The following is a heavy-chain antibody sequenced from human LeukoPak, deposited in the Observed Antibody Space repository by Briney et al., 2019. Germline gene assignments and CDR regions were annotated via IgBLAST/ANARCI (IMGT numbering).Heavy chain of an antibody. J-gene: IGHJ2*01. D-gene: IGHD2-21*01. V-gene: IGHV4-59*01. CDR3: ARDCGGDCYVRYFDL. Sequence: SETLSLTCKVSGGSISSYYWSWIRQPPGKRLEWIGYIYDSGNTNYNPSLKSRVTISLDTSKNQFSLKVRSVTAADTAVYYCARDCGGDCYVRYFDLWGRGTLVTVSS. CDR1: GGSISSYY. CDR2: IYDSGNT.